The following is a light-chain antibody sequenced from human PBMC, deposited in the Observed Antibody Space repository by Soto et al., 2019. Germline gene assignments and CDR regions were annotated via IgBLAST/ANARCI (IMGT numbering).Light chain of an antibody. J-gene: IGKJ2*02. CDR1: QSVSSSY. V-gene: IGKV3-20*01. CDR2: GAS. Sequence: EIALTQSPGTLSLSPGERATLSCRASQSVSSSYLAWYQQKPGQAHRLLIYGASSRATGIPDRFSGRGSGTDFPLIISRLEHEDFAVYYCQQYGSSPSTFGQGTKLEV. CDR3: QQYGSSPST.